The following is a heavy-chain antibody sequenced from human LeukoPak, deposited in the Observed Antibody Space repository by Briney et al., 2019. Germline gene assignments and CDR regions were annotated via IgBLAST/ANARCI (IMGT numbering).Heavy chain of an antibody. J-gene: IGHJ3*02. D-gene: IGHD5-18*01. CDR1: GFTFSSYA. CDR2: ISGSGGST. CDR3: AKDHLSTYSYGPDAFDI. Sequence: GGSLRLSCAASGFTFSSYAMSWVRQAPGKGLEWVSAISGSGGSTYYADSVKGRFTISRDNSKNTLYLQMNSLSAEDTAVYYCAKDHLSTYSYGPDAFDIWGQGTMVTVSS. V-gene: IGHV3-23*01.